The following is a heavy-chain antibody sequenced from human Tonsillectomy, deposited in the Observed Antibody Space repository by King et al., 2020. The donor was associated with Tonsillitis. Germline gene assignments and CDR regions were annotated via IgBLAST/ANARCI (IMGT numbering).Heavy chain of an antibody. D-gene: IGHD6-6*01. CDR3: ARTARVFDY. J-gene: IGHJ4*02. CDR1: GFSLSYYW. Sequence: VQLVESGGGLVQPGGSLRLSCAASGFSLSYYWMSWCRQAPGRGREWGANIKQDGSEKYYVYSVKGRFTISRDNDKKSLYLQMNSLRAEDTAVYYCARTARVFDYWGQGTLVTVSS. V-gene: IGHV3-7*03. CDR2: IKQDGSEK.